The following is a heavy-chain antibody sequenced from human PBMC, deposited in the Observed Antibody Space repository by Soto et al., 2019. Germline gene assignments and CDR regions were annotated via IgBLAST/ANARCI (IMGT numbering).Heavy chain of an antibody. J-gene: IGHJ6*03. Sequence: GASVKVSCKASGYTFTSYYMHWVRQAPGQGLERMGIINPSGGSTSYAQKFQGRVTMTRDTSTSTVYMELSSLRSEDTAVYYCAIASGYRLSSYYYYYMDVWGKGNTVTVSS. V-gene: IGHV1-46*03. CDR1: GYTFTSYY. CDR2: INPSGGST. D-gene: IGHD3-3*01. CDR3: AIASGYRLSSYYYYYMDV.